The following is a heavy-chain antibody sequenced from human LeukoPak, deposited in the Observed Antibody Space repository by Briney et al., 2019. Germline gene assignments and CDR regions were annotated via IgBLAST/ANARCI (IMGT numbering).Heavy chain of an antibody. J-gene: IGHJ4*02. V-gene: IGHV4-59*01. CDR2: IYYSGST. CDR3: ARGGSGTYYHY. CDR1: GGSITSYR. Sequence: SETLSLTGTVSGGSITSYRYSWIRQPPGKGLEWIGYIYYSGSTNYNPSLKSRVTISVDTSKNQFSLKLSSVTAADTAVYYCARGGSGTYYHYWGQGTLVTVSS. D-gene: IGHD1-26*01.